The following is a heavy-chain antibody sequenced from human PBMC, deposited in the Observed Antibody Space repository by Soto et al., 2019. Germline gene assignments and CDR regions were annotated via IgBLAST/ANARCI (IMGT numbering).Heavy chain of an antibody. CDR2: IYYSGST. V-gene: IGHV4-31*03. J-gene: IGHJ4*02. D-gene: IGHD2-2*01. Sequence: QVQLQETGPGLVKPSQTLSLTCTVSGGSISSGGYYWSWIRQHPGKGLEWIGYIYYSGSTYYNPSLKSRVTISVDTSKNQFSLKLSSVTAADTAVYYCARGQCSSTSCTFDYWGQGTLVTVSS. CDR1: GGSISSGGYY. CDR3: ARGQCSSTSCTFDY.